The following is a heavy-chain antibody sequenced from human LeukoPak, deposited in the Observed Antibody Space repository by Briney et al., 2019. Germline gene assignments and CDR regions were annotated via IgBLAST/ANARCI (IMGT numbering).Heavy chain of an antibody. V-gene: IGHV3-30*04. Sequence: GGSLRLSCATSGFTFSSYTMHWVRQAPGKGLEWVAVISYDGSNKYYADSVKGRFTIPRDNSKNTLYLQMTSLRTEDPAVYYCARGSGYTYSFTGRERTKSRLDYWGQGTLVTVSS. CDR2: ISYDGSNK. D-gene: IGHD5-18*01. CDR3: ARGSGYTYSFTGRERTKSRLDY. CDR1: GFTFSSYT. J-gene: IGHJ4*02.